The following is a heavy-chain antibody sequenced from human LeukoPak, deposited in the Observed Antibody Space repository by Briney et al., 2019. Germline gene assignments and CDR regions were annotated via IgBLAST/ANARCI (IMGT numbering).Heavy chain of an antibody. Sequence: SETLSLTCTVSGYSISSGHYWGWIRQPPGKGLEWIGSIYHTGNTYSNPSLKSRDTISVDTSKTQFSLKLSFGTAATAAFYCWARVPGSSGYSLDYWGQGTLVTVSS. CDR1: GYSISSGHY. J-gene: IGHJ4*02. CDR3: ARVPGSSGYSLDY. CDR2: IYHTGNT. V-gene: IGHV4-38-2*02. D-gene: IGHD3-22*01.